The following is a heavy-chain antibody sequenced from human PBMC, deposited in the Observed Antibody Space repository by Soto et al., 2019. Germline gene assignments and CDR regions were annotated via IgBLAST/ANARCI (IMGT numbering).Heavy chain of an antibody. Sequence: ASVKVSCKASGYTFTSYAMHWVRQAPGQRLEWMGWINAGNGNTKYSQKFQGRVTITRDTSASTAYMELSSLRSEDTAVYYCALRGLSIYDILTGYYPYIWFDPWGQGTLVTVSS. CDR2: INAGNGNT. J-gene: IGHJ5*02. CDR1: GYTFTSYA. D-gene: IGHD3-9*01. CDR3: ALRGLSIYDILTGYYPYIWFDP. V-gene: IGHV1-3*01.